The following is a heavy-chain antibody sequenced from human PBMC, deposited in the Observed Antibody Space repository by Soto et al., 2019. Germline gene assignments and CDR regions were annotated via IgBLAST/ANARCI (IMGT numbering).Heavy chain of an antibody. CDR1: GFTFSSYA. J-gene: IGHJ5*02. V-gene: IGHV3-23*01. D-gene: IGHD5-12*01. CDR3: AASGDIVATFDP. Sequence: EVQLLESGGGLVQPGGSLRLSCAASGFTFSSYAMSWVRQAPWKGLEWVSAISGSGGSTYYADSVKGRFTISRDNSKNTLYLQMNSLRAEDTAVYYCAASGDIVATFDPWGQGTLVTVSS. CDR2: ISGSGGST.